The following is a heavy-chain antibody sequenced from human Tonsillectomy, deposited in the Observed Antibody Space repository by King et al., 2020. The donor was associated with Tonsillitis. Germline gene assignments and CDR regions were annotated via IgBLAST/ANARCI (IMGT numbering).Heavy chain of an antibody. V-gene: IGHV3-11*05. D-gene: IGHD2-8*01. CDR3: ARAQQTYCTNGVCYPYYFDY. J-gene: IGHJ4*02. CDR2: ISSSSSYT. Sequence: VQLVESGGGLVKPGGSLRLSCAASGFTFSDYYMSWIRQAPGKGLEWVSYISSSSSYTNYADSVKGRFTISRDNAKNSLYLQMNSLRAEDTAVDYCARAQQTYCTNGVCYPYYFDYWGQGTLVTVSS. CDR1: GFTFSDYY.